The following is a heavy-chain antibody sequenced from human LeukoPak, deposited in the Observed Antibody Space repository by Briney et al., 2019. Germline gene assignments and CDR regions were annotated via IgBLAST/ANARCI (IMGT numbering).Heavy chain of an antibody. J-gene: IGHJ4*02. V-gene: IGHV3-33*01. Sequence: QPGGSLRLSCAASGFSFNNYGMHWVRQAPGKGLEWVAVRWYDGSKKFYADSVKGRFTISRDNSKNTLYLQMNSLRAEDTAEYYCVRDVSHYSGSYVELDYWGQGTLVTASS. CDR1: GFSFNNYG. D-gene: IGHD1-26*01. CDR2: RWYDGSKK. CDR3: VRDVSHYSGSYVELDY.